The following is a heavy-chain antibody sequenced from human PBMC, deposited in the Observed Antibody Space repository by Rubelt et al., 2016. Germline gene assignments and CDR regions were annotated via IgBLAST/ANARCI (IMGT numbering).Heavy chain of an antibody. CDR2: IYYSGVT. D-gene: IGHD4-17*01. Sequence: QVQLQESGPGLVKPSETLSLTCTVSGYSISSGYYWGWIRQPPGKGLEWIGSIYYSGVTYYNPSLKSRVTISVDTSKNQFSLKLSSVTAADTAVYYCARIIDYGRLDYWGQGTLVTVSS. V-gene: IGHV4-38-2*02. CDR1: GYSISSGYY. CDR3: ARIIDYGRLDY. J-gene: IGHJ4*02.